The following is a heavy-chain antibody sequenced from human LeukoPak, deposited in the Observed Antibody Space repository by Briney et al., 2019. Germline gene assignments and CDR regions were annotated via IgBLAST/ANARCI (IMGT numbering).Heavy chain of an antibody. J-gene: IGHJ4*02. CDR2: INTDGRIT. Sequence: PGGSLRLSCTASGFTFGDYTMTWVRQAPGKGLEYVSVINTDGRITYYADSVKGRFTISRDNSKNTVYLQMGSLRGEDMAVYYCTRDGGSFCDFDYWGQGALVTVSS. D-gene: IGHD1-26*01. V-gene: IGHV3-64*02. CDR1: GFTFGDYT. CDR3: TRDGGSFCDFDY.